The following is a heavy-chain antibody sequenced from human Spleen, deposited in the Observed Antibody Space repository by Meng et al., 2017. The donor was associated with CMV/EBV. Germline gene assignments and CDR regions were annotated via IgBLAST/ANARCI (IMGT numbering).Heavy chain of an antibody. J-gene: IGHJ4*02. CDR3: ARDTARLLPYYYGSGSSVDY. CDR1: SYA. V-gene: IGHV3-33*01. D-gene: IGHD3-10*01. Sequence: SYAMSWVRQAPGKGLEWVAVIWYDGSNKYYADSVKGRFTISRDNSKNTLYLQMNSLRAEDTAVYYCARDTARLLPYYYGSGSSVDYWGQGTLVTVSS. CDR2: IWYDGSNK.